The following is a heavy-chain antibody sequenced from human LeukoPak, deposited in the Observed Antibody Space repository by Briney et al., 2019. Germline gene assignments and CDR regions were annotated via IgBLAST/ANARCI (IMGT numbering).Heavy chain of an antibody. J-gene: IGHJ6*03. CDR1: GFTFSSYW. CDR3: ARDGKGQLGIYYYYMDV. CDR2: IKQDGSEK. Sequence: PGGSLRLSCAASGFTFSSYWMSWVRQAPGKGLEWVANIKQDGSEKYYVDSVKGRFTISRDNAKNSLYLQMNSLRAEDTAVYYCARDGKGQLGIYYYYMDVWGIGTTVTVSS. D-gene: IGHD6-6*01. V-gene: IGHV3-7*01.